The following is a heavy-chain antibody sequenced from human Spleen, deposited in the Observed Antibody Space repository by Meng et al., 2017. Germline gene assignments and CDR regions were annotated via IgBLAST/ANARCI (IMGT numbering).Heavy chain of an antibody. CDR2: NDTNTGNP. Sequence: QVLLVQSVSALKKPGASVKVSCKASGYSFTTYAMNWVRQAPGQGLEWMGWNDTNTGNPTYAQAFPGRFVFSLDTSVSTAFLQINNLEADDTALYYCARAGWDGATIEYWGPGTLVTVLL. D-gene: IGHD1-26*01. V-gene: IGHV7-4-1*02. CDR3: ARAGWDGATIEY. J-gene: IGHJ4*02. CDR1: GYSFTTYA.